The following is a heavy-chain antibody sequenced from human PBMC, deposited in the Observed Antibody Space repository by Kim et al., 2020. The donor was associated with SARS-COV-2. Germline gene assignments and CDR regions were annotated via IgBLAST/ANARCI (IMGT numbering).Heavy chain of an antibody. V-gene: IGHV3-48*02. CDR2: TDSSGFST. J-gene: IGHJ6*02. CDR3: ARTTGTTTYYYAMDV. CDR1: GLTFSSYS. D-gene: IGHD1-1*01. Sequence: GGSLRLSCAASGLTFSSYSMNWVRQAPGKGLEWVSDTDSSGFSTYYADSVKGRFTISRDNAKNSLYLQMNSLRDEDTAVYYCARTTGTTTYYYAMDVWGRGTTVTVSS.